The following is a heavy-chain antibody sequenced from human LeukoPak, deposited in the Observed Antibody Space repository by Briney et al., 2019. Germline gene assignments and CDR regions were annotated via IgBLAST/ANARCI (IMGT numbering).Heavy chain of an antibody. Sequence: GGSLRLSCAASGFTFSTYSMTWVRQGPGKGLEWVSSIYPSGDSTFYADSVKGRFTISRDNSKNTLYLQMNSLRAEDTAVYYCAKDRIEYYDSSGVLDYWGQGTLVTVSS. CDR1: GFTFSTYS. CDR3: AKDRIEYYDSSGVLDY. J-gene: IGHJ4*02. D-gene: IGHD3-22*01. V-gene: IGHV3-23*01. CDR2: IYPSGDST.